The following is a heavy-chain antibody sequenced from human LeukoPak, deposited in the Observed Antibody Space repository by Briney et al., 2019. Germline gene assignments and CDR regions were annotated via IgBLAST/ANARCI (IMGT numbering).Heavy chain of an antibody. CDR3: ARFYGSGRQPYYFDY. V-gene: IGHV3-23*01. Sequence: PGGSLRLSCAASGFTFSSYSMNWVRRAPGKGLEWVSAISDSGYNTYYADSVKGRFTISRDNAENTLYLQMNSLRAEDTAVYYCARFYGSGRQPYYFDYWGQGTLVTVSS. J-gene: IGHJ4*02. CDR1: GFTFSSYS. CDR2: ISDSGYNT. D-gene: IGHD3-10*01.